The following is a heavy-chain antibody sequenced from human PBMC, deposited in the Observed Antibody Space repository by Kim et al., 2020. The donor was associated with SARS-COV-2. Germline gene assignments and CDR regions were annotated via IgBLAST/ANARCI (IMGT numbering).Heavy chain of an antibody. J-gene: IGHJ5*02. D-gene: IGHD4-17*01. V-gene: IGHV4-59*13. CDR2: IYYSGST. Sequence: SETLSLTCTVSGGSISSYYWSWIRQPPGKGLEWIGYIYYSGSTNYNPSLKSRVTISVDTSKNQFSLKLSSVTAVDTAVYYCARFPTNGDYGGGWFDPWGQGTLVTVSS. CDR3: ARFPTNGDYGGGWFDP. CDR1: GGSISSYY.